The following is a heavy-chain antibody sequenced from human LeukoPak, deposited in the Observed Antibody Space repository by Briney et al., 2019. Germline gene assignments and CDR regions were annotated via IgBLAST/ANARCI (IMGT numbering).Heavy chain of an antibody. J-gene: IGHJ4*02. CDR2: IRYDGTNK. Sequence: GGSLRLSCAASGFTFSNYGMQWVRQAPGKGLEWVAFIRYDGTNKYYADSVKGRFTISRDNSKNTLYLQMNSLRAEDTAVYYCAKDKGGDYYGSGTVFDYWGQGTLVTVSS. CDR1: GFTFSNYG. V-gene: IGHV3-30*02. CDR3: AKDKGGDYYGSGTVFDY. D-gene: IGHD3-10*01.